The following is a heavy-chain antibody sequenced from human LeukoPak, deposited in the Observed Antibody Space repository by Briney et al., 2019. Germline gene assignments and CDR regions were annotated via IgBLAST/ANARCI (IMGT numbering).Heavy chain of an antibody. CDR2: IFDAGRT. D-gene: IGHD3-22*01. Sequence: GGSLRLSCAASGFTVGGTYMSWVRQAAGKGWEWVSTIFDAGRTTYADSVKGRFTISRDNSKNTLYMQMNSLRAEDTAVYYCAKSHDSSGSDYWGQGTLVTVSS. J-gene: IGHJ4*02. CDR1: GFTVGGTY. CDR3: AKSHDSSGSDY. V-gene: IGHV3-53*01.